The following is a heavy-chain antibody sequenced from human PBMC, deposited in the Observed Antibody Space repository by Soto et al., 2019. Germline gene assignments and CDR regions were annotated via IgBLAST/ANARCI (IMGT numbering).Heavy chain of an antibody. D-gene: IGHD3-10*02. CDR2: IFYDGSKY. V-gene: IGHV3-33*01. CDR1: GFTFSRYG. CDR3: ARDLAVFLKYVRGPYGLDV. Sequence: QEQLVESGGGVVQPGRSLRLSCVASGFTFSRYGMHWVRQVPGKGLEWVAVIFYDGSKYYYADSVKGRFTISRDNSKNTLYLEMNTQRAADTAVYYCARDLAVFLKYVRGPYGLDVWGQGPTVTVSS. J-gene: IGHJ6*02.